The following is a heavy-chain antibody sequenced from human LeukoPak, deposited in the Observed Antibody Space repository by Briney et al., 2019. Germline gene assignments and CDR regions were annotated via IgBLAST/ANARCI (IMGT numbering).Heavy chain of an antibody. CDR3: AKRSDYGGNWNHFDY. CDR1: GFTFSTYG. Sequence: GGSLRLSCAASGFTFSTYGMSWVRQAPGKGLEWVSAITTSADSTYYADSVKGRFTISRDNSKNTLYLQMNSLRAEDTAVYYCAKRSDYGGNWNHFDYWGQGTLVTVSS. J-gene: IGHJ4*02. CDR2: ITTSADST. D-gene: IGHD4-23*01. V-gene: IGHV3-23*01.